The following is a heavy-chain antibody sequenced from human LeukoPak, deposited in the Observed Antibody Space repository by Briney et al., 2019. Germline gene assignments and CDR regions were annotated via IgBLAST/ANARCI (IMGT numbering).Heavy chain of an antibody. J-gene: IGHJ4*02. Sequence: GGSLRLSCAASGFTLTNYAMHWVRQRAGEGLEWVSALGTAGDTFYPGSVKGRFTISRDNAKKSLFLQMNSLRAEDTAIYYCARQNTPHGNFNYWGQGTLVTVSS. V-gene: IGHV3-13*01. D-gene: IGHD5-24*01. CDR2: LGTAGDT. CDR3: ARQNTPHGNFNY. CDR1: GFTLTNYA.